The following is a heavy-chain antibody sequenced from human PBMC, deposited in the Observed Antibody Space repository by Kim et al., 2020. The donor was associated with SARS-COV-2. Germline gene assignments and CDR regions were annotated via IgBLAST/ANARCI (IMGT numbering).Heavy chain of an antibody. J-gene: IGHJ6*02. CDR2: INHSGST. V-gene: IGHV4-34*01. CDR1: GGSFSGYY. CDR3: ARGRVYYYYYGMDV. Sequence: SETLSLTCAVYGGSFSGYYWSWIRQPPGKGLEWIGEINHSGSTNYNPSLKSRVTISVDTSKNQFSLKLSSVTAADTAVYYCARGRVYYYYYGMDVWGQGT.